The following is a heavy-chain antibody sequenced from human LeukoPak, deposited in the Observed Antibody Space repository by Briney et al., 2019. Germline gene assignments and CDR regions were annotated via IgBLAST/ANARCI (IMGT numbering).Heavy chain of an antibody. V-gene: IGHV4-30-4*01. J-gene: IGHJ4*02. CDR2: VYDSGNT. D-gene: IGHD3-10*01. CDR3: AKGGPDSGLDH. Sequence: PSETLSLTCSVSGGSISGGDNFWTWIRQPPGKGLEWIGNVYDSGNTFYSPSLKCRSTISIDTSKNQFSLKLTSATAADTAVYFCAKGGPDSGLDHWGQGTLVRVSS. CDR1: GGSISGGDNF.